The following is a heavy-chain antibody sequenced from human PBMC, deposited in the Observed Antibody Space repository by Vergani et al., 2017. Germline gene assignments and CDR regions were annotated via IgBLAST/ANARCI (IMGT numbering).Heavy chain of an antibody. Sequence: EVQLVESGGGLVKPGGSLRLSCAASGFTFSSYSMNWVRQAPGKGLEWVSSISSSSSYIYSADSVKGRFTISRDNSKNTLYLQMNSLRAEDTAVYYCARRTTGWYFDLWGRGTLVTVSS. CDR1: GFTFSSYS. V-gene: IGHV3-21*04. CDR3: ARRTTGWYFDL. CDR2: ISSSSSYI. D-gene: IGHD4-11*01. J-gene: IGHJ2*01.